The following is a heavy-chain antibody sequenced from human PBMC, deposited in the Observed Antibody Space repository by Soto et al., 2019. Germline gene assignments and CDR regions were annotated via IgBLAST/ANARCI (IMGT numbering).Heavy chain of an antibody. CDR2: INAGNGNT. D-gene: IGHD2-15*01. V-gene: IGHV1-3*01. Sequence: ASVKVSCKASGYTFTSYAMHWVRQAPGQRFEWMGWINAGNGNTKYSQKFQGRVTITRDTSASTAYMELSSLRSDDTAVYYCARGTVVVVAARNNWFDPSGQGTLVTVSS. J-gene: IGHJ5*02. CDR1: GYTFTSYA. CDR3: ARGTVVVVAARNNWFDP.